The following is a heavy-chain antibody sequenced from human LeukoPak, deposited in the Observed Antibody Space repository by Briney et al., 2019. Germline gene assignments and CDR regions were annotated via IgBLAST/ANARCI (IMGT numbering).Heavy chain of an antibody. Sequence: GGSLRLSCAASGFTFSSYGMHWVRQAPGKGLEWVAVISYDGSNKYYADSVKGRFTISRDNSKNTLYLQMNSLRADDAAVYYCARDLRLWGQGTLVTVSS. CDR1: GFTFSSYG. CDR2: ISYDGSNK. J-gene: IGHJ4*02. CDR3: ARDLRL. V-gene: IGHV3-30*03.